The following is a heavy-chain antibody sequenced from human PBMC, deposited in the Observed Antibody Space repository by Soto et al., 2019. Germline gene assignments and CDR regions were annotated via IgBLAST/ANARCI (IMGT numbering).Heavy chain of an antibody. CDR2: INQDGTEK. J-gene: IGHJ4*02. CDR1: GLAYSTHW. CDR3: ATRPNNVPYYVGAFDF. D-gene: IGHD3-16*01. Sequence: PGGSLRLSCVASGLAYSTHWMTWVRQAPGKGLEWVANINQDGTEKYYVDSVKGRFTISRDNAKNSLYLQMNSLRAEDTALYYCATRPNNVPYYVGAFDFWGRGTLVTVSS. V-gene: IGHV3-7*01.